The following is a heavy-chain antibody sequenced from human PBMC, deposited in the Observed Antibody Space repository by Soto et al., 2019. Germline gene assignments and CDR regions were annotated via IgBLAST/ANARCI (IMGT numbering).Heavy chain of an antibody. V-gene: IGHV4-34*01. CDR1: GGSSSSFY. CDR2: VNHSGSP. CDR3: ADQTSAGYFDS. J-gene: IGHJ4*02. D-gene: IGHD6-13*01. Sequence: SETLSLTCAVYGGSSSSFYWSWIRQSPGKGLEWIGEVNHSGSPIYNPSLKTRATISLDASKDQFSLTLSSLTAADTAVYYCADQTSAGYFDSWGQGTLVTVSS.